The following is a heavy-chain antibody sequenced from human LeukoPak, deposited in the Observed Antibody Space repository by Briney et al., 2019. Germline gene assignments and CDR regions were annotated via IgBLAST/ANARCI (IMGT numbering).Heavy chain of an antibody. CDR2: IYHSGST. CDR1: GYSISSGYY. CDR3: ARAGYDFWSGYSSHFDY. J-gene: IGHJ4*02. Sequence: SETLSLTCTVSGYSISSGYYWGWIRQPPGKGLEWIGSIYHSGSTNYNPSLKSRVTISVDTSKNQFSLKLSSVTAADTAVYYCARAGYDFWSGYSSHFDYWGQGTLVTVSS. V-gene: IGHV4-38-2*02. D-gene: IGHD3-3*01.